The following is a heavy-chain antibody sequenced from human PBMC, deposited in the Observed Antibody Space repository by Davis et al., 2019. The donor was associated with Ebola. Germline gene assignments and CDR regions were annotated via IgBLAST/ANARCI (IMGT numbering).Heavy chain of an antibody. V-gene: IGHV3-23*01. CDR2: ISDSGGSA. J-gene: IGHJ4*02. Sequence: GESLKISCAVSGFTFSSYHMTWVRQAPGKGLEWVSGISDSGGSAHYADSVKGRFTISRDNSRNTLYLQMNSLRAEDTAVYYCAKDFESSGYFYGGYFDGWGQGTLVTVSS. CDR1: GFTFSSYH. CDR3: AKDFESSGYFYGGYFDG. D-gene: IGHD3-22*01.